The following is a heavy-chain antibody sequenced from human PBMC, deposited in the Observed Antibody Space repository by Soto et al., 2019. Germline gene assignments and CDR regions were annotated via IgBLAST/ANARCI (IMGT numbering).Heavy chain of an antibody. J-gene: IGHJ4*02. CDR3: ARGIPVSGAFDY. D-gene: IGHD6-19*01. V-gene: IGHV4-31*03. Sequence: QVQLQESGPRLVKPSQTLSLTCTVSGDSIGRGGYYWTWIRQHPGKGLEWIAYIYTTGSTYYSPSLQRRVGISVDTSKNQFSLKLSSVTAADTAVHSCARGIPVSGAFDYWGQGTLVTVS. CDR2: IYTTGST. CDR1: GDSIGRGGYY.